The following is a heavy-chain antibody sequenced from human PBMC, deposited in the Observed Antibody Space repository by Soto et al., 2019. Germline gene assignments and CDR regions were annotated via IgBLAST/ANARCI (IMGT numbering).Heavy chain of an antibody. Sequence: QVQLVESGGGVVQPGRSLRLSCVASAFSFSSYAMHWVRQAPGKGLEWVAVISYDGNNKWYADSVKGRFTIYRDKYENTLYLQMTSLRAEDTAVYYCAKNYYGAGSYLMMDDYWGQGTLVTVSA. V-gene: IGHV3-30*18. D-gene: IGHD3-10*01. CDR2: ISYDGNNK. J-gene: IGHJ4*02. CDR1: AFSFSSYA. CDR3: AKNYYGAGSYLMMDDY.